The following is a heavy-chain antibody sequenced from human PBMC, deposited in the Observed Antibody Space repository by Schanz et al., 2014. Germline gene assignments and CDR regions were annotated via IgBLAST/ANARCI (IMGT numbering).Heavy chain of an antibody. CDR2: IQFDGSKK. CDR1: GFTFSSYA. V-gene: IGHV3-30*02. D-gene: IGHD3-3*01. J-gene: IGHJ4*02. CDR3: ARPIYDLWSGSFDY. Sequence: QVQLVESGGGVVQPGGSLRLSCAASGFTFSSYAMHWVRQAPGKGLEWVAFIQFDGSKKYYADSVKGRFTISRDNSKNTLYLQMNSLRAEDTAVYYCARPIYDLWSGSFDYWGQGTLVTVSS.